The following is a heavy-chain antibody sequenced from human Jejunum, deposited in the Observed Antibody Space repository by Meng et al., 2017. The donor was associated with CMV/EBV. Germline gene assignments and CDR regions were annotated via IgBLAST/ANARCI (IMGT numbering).Heavy chain of an antibody. J-gene: IGHJ3*02. CDR2: IKHDGSKK. CDR1: W. D-gene: IGHD3-22*01. V-gene: IGHV3-7*01. Sequence: WMSGVRQATRKGLEWVANIKHDGSKKYYVVSVKGRFTISRDNAKNSLYLQMNSLRAEDTALYYCARDPDFNPYYDGSGNNHWAFDIWGQGTMVTVSS. CDR3: ARDPDFNPYYDGSGNNHWAFDI.